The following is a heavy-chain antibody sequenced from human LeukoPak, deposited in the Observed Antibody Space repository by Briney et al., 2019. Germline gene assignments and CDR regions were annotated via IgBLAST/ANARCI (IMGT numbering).Heavy chain of an antibody. CDR3: ARVIKQLVLDY. J-gene: IGHJ4*02. CDR1: GGSISSGGYY. CDR2: IYYSGST. Sequence: PSETLSLTCTVSGGSISSGGYYWSWTRQHPGKGLEWIGYIYYSGSTYYNPSLKSRVTISVDTSKNQFSLKLSSVTAADTAVYYCARVIKQLVLDYWGQGTLVTVSS. D-gene: IGHD6-13*01. V-gene: IGHV4-31*03.